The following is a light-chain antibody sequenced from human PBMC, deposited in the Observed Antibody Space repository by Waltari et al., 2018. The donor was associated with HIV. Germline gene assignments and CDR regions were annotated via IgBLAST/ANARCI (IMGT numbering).Light chain of an antibody. CDR1: SSNIGINT. CDR3: AAWDDRLNGWV. V-gene: IGLV1-44*01. Sequence: QSVLTQTPSASGTPGQRVTISCSGSSSNIGINTVNWYQHLPGPAPKRLIYISNQRPAGVPDRFSGSKAGTSASLAISGLQSEDEAYEYCAAWDDRLNGWVFGVWTKLTVL. J-gene: IGLJ3*02. CDR2: ISN.